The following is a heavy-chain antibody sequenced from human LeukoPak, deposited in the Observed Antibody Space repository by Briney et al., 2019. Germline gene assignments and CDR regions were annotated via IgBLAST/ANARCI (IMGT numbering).Heavy chain of an antibody. J-gene: IGHJ3*01. CDR2: TSPYEDYP. Sequence: GASVTVSCKASVYSFTNFGITWVRQAPGQGRQWMGWTSPYEDYPTYAQKFQGRVTMTTETSTNTASMELRSLTSDDTAVYYCAKVDPPIIEGGRGEAFDVWGQGTLVTVSS. V-gene: IGHV1-18*01. CDR3: AKVDPPIIEGGRGEAFDV. D-gene: IGHD1-26*01. CDR1: VYSFTNFG.